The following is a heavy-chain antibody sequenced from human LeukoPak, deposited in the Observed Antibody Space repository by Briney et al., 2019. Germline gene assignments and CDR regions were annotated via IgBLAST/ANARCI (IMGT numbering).Heavy chain of an antibody. CDR2: ISGSDGST. V-gene: IGHV3-23*01. CDR3: AKERGGEFDY. D-gene: IGHD2-21*01. Sequence: GGSLRLSCAASGFTFGSYAMSWVRQAPGKGLEWVSAISGSDGSTYYTDSVKGRFTISRDNSKNTLYLQMNSLRGEDTAIYFCAKERGGEFDYWGQGTLVTVSS. J-gene: IGHJ4*02. CDR1: GFTFGSYA.